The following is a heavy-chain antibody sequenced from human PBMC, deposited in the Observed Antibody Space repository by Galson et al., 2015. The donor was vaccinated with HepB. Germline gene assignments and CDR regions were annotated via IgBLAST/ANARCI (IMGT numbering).Heavy chain of an antibody. CDR3: AREGMTTVTPDAFDI. V-gene: IGHV1-2*05. Sequence: SVKVSCKASGYTSTGYYMHWVRQAPGQGLEWMGRINPNSGGTNYTQKFQGRVTMTRDTSISTAYMELSRLRSDDTVVYYCAREGMTTVTPDAFDIWGQGTMVTVSS. CDR1: GYTSTGYY. J-gene: IGHJ3*02. CDR2: INPNSGGT. D-gene: IGHD4-17*01.